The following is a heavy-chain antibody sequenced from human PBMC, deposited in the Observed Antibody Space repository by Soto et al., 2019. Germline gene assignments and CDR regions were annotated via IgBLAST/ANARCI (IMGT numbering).Heavy chain of an antibody. V-gene: IGHV3-15*07. CDR1: GLPISNAW. J-gene: IGHJ6*02. CDR3: TTGSVEAV. CDR2: IKTKSEGGPT. Sequence: EVQLVESGGGFIQPGGSLRLSCAASGLPISNAWMNWVRQAPGKGLEWVGRIKTKSEGGPTDYAAAVKGRFTVSRDDSKNTLYLQMNSLKTEDTAVYYCTTGSVEAVWGQGTTVTVSS.